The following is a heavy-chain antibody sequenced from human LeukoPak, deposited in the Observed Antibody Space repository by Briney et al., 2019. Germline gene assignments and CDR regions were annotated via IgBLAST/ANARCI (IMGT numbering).Heavy chain of an antibody. V-gene: IGHV1-2*02. CDR1: GYTFTGYY. D-gene: IGHD4-11*01. CDR2: INPNSGGT. CDR3: ARDGDYSNYLPTFDI. Sequence: ASVKVSCKASGYTFTGYYMHWVRQAPGQGLEWMGWINPNSGGTNYAQKFQGRVTMTRDTSISTAYMELSRLRSDDTAVYYCARDGDYSNYLPTFDIWGQGTMVTVSS. J-gene: IGHJ3*02.